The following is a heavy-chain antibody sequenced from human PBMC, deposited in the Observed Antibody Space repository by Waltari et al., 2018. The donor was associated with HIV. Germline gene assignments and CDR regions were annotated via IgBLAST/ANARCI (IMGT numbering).Heavy chain of an antibody. CDR3: ARTYHYDSSGPDAFDI. J-gene: IGHJ3*02. Sequence: EVQLVEYGGGLVQHGGSLRLSGAASGFTFSDHYMDWVRQAPGKGLEWVGRTRNKANSYTTEYAASVKGRFTISRDDSKNSLYLQMNSLKTEDTAVYYCARTYHYDSSGPDAFDIWGQGTMVTVSS. D-gene: IGHD3-22*01. CDR1: GFTFSDHY. CDR2: TRNKANSYTT. V-gene: IGHV3-72*01.